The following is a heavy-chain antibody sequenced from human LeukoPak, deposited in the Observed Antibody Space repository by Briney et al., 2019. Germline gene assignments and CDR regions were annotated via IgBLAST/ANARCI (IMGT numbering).Heavy chain of an antibody. CDR2: ISSTGSPI. CDR3: TSRYCSTSNCYSFDN. Sequence: GGSLRLSCAASGFTFSSYEMNWVRQAPGKGLEWVSFISSTGSPIYYADSVKGRFTISRDNAKNSLYLQMNSLRVEDTAVYYCTSRYCSTSNCYSFDNWGQGTMVTVSS. V-gene: IGHV3-48*03. CDR1: GFTFSSYE. J-gene: IGHJ3*02. D-gene: IGHD2-2*01.